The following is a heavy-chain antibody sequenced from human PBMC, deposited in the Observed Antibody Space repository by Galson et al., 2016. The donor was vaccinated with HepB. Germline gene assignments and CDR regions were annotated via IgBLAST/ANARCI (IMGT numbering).Heavy chain of an antibody. CDR2: ISWNSDYL. D-gene: IGHD6-19*01. CDR1: GFTFDDYA. CDR3: AKELDGEVAGPFDL. J-gene: IGHJ2*01. Sequence: SLRLSCAASGFTFDDYALHWVRQAPGKGLEWVAVISWNSDYLVYADSVKGRFIISRDNARNPLFPQMNSLRPEDTAFYYCAKELDGEVAGPFDLWGRGTLVTVSS. V-gene: IGHV3-9*01.